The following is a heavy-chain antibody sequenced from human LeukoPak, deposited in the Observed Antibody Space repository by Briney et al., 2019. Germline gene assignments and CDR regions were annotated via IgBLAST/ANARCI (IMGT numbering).Heavy chain of an antibody. V-gene: IGHV4-39*07. J-gene: IGHJ3*02. Sequence: PSETLSLTCTVSGGSISSSGYYWGWIRQPPGKGLEWIGSIYYSGSTYYNPSLKSRVTISVDTSKNQFSLKLSSVTAADTAVYYCARDTIVVVVAATAGDAFDIWGQGTMVTVSS. CDR3: ARDTIVVVVAATAGDAFDI. CDR2: IYYSGST. CDR1: GGSISSSGYY. D-gene: IGHD2-15*01.